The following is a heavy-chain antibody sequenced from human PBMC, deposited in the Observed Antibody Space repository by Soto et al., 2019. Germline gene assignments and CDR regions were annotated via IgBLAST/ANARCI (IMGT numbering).Heavy chain of an antibody. V-gene: IGHV2-5*02. CDR2: IYWDDDK. CDR3: AHNHPGNWNYGWFDP. D-gene: IGHD1-7*01. Sequence: AGPTLVNPTQTLTLTCSFSGFSLSTSGVGVGWIRQPPGKALEWLALIYWDDDKRYSPSLKSRLTITKDTSKHQVVLTMTNMDPVDTATYXCAHNHPGNWNYGWFDPWGQGTLVTVSS. CDR1: GFSLSTSGVG. J-gene: IGHJ5*02.